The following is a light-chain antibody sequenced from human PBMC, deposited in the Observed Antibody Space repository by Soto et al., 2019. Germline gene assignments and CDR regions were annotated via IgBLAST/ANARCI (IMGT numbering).Light chain of an antibody. CDR3: ATWDDSLSGVV. J-gene: IGLJ2*01. CDR1: SSNIGSNS. Sequence: QSVLTQAPSASGTPGQRVTISCSGSSSNIGSNSVYWYQQLPGTAPKLLIYTNDQRPSGVPDRSSGSKSDTSASLAISGLRSEDEADYYCATWDDSLSGVVFGGGTKLTVL. CDR2: TND. V-gene: IGLV1-47*02.